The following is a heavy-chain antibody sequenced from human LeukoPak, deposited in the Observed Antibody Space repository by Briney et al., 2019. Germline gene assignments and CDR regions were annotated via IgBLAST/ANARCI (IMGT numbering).Heavy chain of an antibody. CDR1: EFSPTNFW. CDR2: IKHDGTEK. Sequence: GGSLRLSCGASEFSPTNFWMTWVRRTPGRGLEWVANIKHDGTEKFYVDSVKGRFTISRDNAKNSLYLQMNSLRAEDTAVYYCATFVGIVSGTYTVPGGLLVWGKGTTVTVSS. J-gene: IGHJ6*04. D-gene: IGHD6-13*01. V-gene: IGHV3-7*01. CDR3: ATFVGIVSGTYTVPGGLLV.